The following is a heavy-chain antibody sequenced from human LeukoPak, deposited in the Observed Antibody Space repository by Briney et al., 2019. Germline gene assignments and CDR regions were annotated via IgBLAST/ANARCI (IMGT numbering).Heavy chain of an antibody. CDR1: GGSFSGYY. J-gene: IGHJ4*02. D-gene: IGHD2-21*02. V-gene: IGHV4-34*01. CDR2: INHSGST. CDR3: ARGRRSGVTAINPVRY. Sequence: SETLSLTCAVYGGSFSGYYWSWIRQPPGKGLEWIGEINHSGSTNYNPSLKSRVTISVDTSKNQFSLKLSSVTAADTAVYYCARGRRSGVTAINPVRYWGQGTLVTVSS.